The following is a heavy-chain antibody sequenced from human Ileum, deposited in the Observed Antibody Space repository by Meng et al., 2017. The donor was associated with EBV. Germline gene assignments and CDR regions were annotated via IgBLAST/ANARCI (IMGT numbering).Heavy chain of an antibody. CDR1: GYKFDDYT. CDR3: AREEGGRFDS. Sequence: QLVQAGGDLKKPGASVEISCKASGYKFDDYTIQWLRQAPGQRLEWLGWINPGIGSTYDSKTIRGRLTITMDTSASTVYMRLTSLTSEDTAVYYCAREEGGRFDSWGQGTLVTVSS. J-gene: IGHJ4*02. D-gene: IGHD2-15*01. CDR2: INPGIGST. V-gene: IGHV1-3*01.